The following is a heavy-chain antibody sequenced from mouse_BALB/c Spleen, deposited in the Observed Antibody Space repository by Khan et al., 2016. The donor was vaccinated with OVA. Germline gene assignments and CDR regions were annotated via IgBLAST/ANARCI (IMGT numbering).Heavy chain of an antibody. CDR3: ARDAGRY. J-gene: IGHJ4*01. CDR1: GYTFTEYT. CDR2: IDPKNGVT. V-gene: IGHV1-18*01. Sequence: VQLKQSGPELVKPGASVKMSCKTSGYTFTEYTLHWVKQSHGKSLEWIGVIDPKNGVTSYNQKFKGKATLTVDRSSSTAYMDFRSLTSEDTAVSYCARDAGRYWGQGTTVTVSS. D-gene: IGHD3-3*01.